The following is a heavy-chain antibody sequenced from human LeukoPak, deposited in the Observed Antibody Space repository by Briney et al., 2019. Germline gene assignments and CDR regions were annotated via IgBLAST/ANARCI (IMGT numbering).Heavy chain of an antibody. CDR2: IYSGGST. V-gene: IGHV3-53*01. CDR1: GFTVSSNY. J-gene: IGHJ3*02. CDR3: ARDKGYSSSLDAFDI. Sequence: GGSLRLSCAASGFTVSSNYMSWVRQAPGKGLEWVSVIYSGGSTYYADSVKGRFTISRDNSKNTLYLQMNSLRAEDTAVYYCARDKGYSSSLDAFDIWGQGTMVTVSS. D-gene: IGHD6-13*01.